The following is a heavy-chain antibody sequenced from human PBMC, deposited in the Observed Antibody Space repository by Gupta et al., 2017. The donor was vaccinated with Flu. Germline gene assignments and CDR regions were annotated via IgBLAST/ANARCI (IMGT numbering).Heavy chain of an antibody. J-gene: IGHJ4*02. CDR1: GFTFSSYA. D-gene: IGHD3-22*01. CDR3: AKEGYDSSGYYYRGDY. CDR2: ISGSGGST. Sequence: RLSCAASGFTFSSYAMSWVRQAPGKGLEWVSAISGSGGSTYYADSVKGRFTISRDNSKNTLYLQMNSLRAEDTAVYYCAKEGYDSSGYYYRGDYWGQGTLVTVSS. V-gene: IGHV3-23*01.